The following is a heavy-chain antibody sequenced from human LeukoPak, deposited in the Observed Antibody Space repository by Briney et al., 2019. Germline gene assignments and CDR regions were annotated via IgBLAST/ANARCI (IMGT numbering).Heavy chain of an antibody. J-gene: IGHJ4*02. CDR1: GFPFDSYA. Sequence: GGSLRLSCVASGFPFDSYAMNWVRQAPGKGLEWVSFISFSGHVIYIAESVKGRFTISRDNSKNTLYLEMNNLRPADTGVYYCANDHFGSGSWDYWGRGTLVTVSS. CDR2: ISFSGHVI. CDR3: ANDHFGSGSWDY. D-gene: IGHD3-10*01. V-gene: IGHV3-NL1*01.